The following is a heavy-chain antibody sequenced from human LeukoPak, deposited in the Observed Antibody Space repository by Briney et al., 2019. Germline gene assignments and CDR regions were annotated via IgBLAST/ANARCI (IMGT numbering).Heavy chain of an antibody. Sequence: GGSLRLSCAASGFTFSSYAMSWVRQAPGKGLEWVSAISGSGGSTYYADSVKGRFTISRDSAKNTLYLQMNSLRAEDTAVYYCAREGGSGWYVDYWGQGTLVTVSS. CDR2: ISGSGGST. J-gene: IGHJ4*02. D-gene: IGHD6-19*01. CDR1: GFTFSSYA. CDR3: AREGGSGWYVDY. V-gene: IGHV3-23*01.